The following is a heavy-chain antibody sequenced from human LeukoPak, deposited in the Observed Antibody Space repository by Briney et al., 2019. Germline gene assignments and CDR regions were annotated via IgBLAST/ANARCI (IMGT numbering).Heavy chain of an antibody. J-gene: IGHJ4*02. V-gene: IGHV3-21*01. CDR3: ARVGSGWTIDY. CDR2: ISSSSSYI. Sequence: GGSLRLSCAASGFTFSSYSMNWVRQAPGKGLEWVSSISSSSSYIYYADSVKGRFTISRDNAKNSLYLQMNSLRAEDTAVYYCARVGSGWTIDYWGQGTLVTVSS. CDR1: GFTFSSYS. D-gene: IGHD6-19*01.